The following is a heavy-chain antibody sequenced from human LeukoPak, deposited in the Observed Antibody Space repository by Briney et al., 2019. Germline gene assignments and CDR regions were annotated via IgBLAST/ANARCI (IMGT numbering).Heavy chain of an antibody. J-gene: IGHJ4*02. CDR2: ISHSGST. Sequence: PSETLSLTCTVSGYSISSAYYGGWIRQPPGKGLEWIATISHSGSTYYNPSLKSRVTISADTSQNQHSLKLSSVTAADTAVYYCARVNTVMATFDYWGQGTPVTVPS. CDR1: GYSISSAYY. V-gene: IGHV4-38-2*02. CDR3: ARVNTVMATFDY. D-gene: IGHD4-11*01.